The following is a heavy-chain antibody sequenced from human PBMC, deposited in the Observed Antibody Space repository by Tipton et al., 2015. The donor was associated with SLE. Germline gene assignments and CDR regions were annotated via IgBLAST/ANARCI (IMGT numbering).Heavy chain of an antibody. CDR2: IYYSGST. CDR1: GGSISSGGYY. J-gene: IGHJ3*02. CDR3: ARVMPGTDAFDI. D-gene: IGHD2-2*01. V-gene: IGHV4-61*08. Sequence: TLSLTCTVSGGSISSGGYYWSWIRQPPGKGLEWIGYIYYSGSTNYNPSLKSRVTISVDTSKNQFSLKLSSVTAADTAVYYCARVMPGTDAFDIWGQGTMVTVSS.